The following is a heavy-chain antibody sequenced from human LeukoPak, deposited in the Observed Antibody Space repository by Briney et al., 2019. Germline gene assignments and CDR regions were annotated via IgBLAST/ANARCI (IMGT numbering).Heavy chain of an antibody. Sequence: PSETLSLTCTVSGGSISSSSYYWGWIRQPPGKGLEWIGSIYYSGSTYYNPSLKSRVTISVDTSKNQFSLKLGSVTAADTAVYYCVTHLFELRLNYYYYMDVWGKGTTVTISS. J-gene: IGHJ6*03. D-gene: IGHD1-1*01. CDR1: GGSISSSSYY. CDR2: IYYSGST. V-gene: IGHV4-39*01. CDR3: VTHLFELRLNYYYYMDV.